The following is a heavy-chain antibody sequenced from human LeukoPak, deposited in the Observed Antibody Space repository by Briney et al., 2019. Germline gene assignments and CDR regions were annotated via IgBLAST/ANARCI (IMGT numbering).Heavy chain of an antibody. CDR3: ARVEKKWLAYNYYCYMDV. CDR1: GDSVSSNSAA. D-gene: IGHD6-19*01. V-gene: IGHV6-1*01. CDR2: TYYRSKWYN. Sequence: SQTLSLTGAISGDSVSSNSAAWNWIRQSPSRGLEWLGRTYYRSKWYNDYAVSVKSRITINPDTSKNQFSLQLNSVTPEDTAVYYCARVEKKWLAYNYYCYMDVWGKGTTVTVSS. J-gene: IGHJ6*03.